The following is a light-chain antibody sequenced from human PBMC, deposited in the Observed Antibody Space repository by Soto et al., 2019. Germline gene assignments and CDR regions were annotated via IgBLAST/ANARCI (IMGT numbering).Light chain of an antibody. CDR1: SSDVGAYNF. CDR2: NVY. CDR3: GSYTSTDTPFV. J-gene: IGLJ1*01. Sequence: QSALTQPASVSGSPGQSITISCTGTSSDVGAYNFVSWHQQHPGKAPKLMIYNVYDRPSGISYRFSGSKSGNKASLTISNLEAEDESDYYCGSYTSTDTPFVFGTGTKVTVL. V-gene: IGLV2-14*03.